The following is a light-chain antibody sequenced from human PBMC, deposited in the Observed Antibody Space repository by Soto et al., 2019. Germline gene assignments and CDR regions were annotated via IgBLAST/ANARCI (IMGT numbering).Light chain of an antibody. CDR1: QSIASSY. CDR3: QQYGSSPRFT. V-gene: IGKV3-20*01. J-gene: IGKJ3*01. CDR2: GAS. Sequence: EIVLTQSPGTLSLSPGERATLSCRASQSIASSYLAWFQQKPGQAPRLLIYGASSRATGIPDRFSGSGSRTDFTLTITRLEHEDVAVYYCQQYGSSPRFTFGPGTKVDIK.